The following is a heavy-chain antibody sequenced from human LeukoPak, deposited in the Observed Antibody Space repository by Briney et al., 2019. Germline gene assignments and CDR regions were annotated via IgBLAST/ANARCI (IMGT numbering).Heavy chain of an antibody. CDR1: GASLSSYY. CDR2: ISDTGKT. Sequence: SETLSLTCSVSGASLSSYYWDWLRQSPGKGLEWIGYISDTGKTDSNPSLKSRVTMSVDTSKNQFSLKLRSVTAADTAVYYCARAGYYYDSSAYAIDYWGQGTLVTVSS. J-gene: IGHJ4*02. CDR3: ARAGYYYDSSAYAIDY. D-gene: IGHD3-22*01. V-gene: IGHV4-59*12.